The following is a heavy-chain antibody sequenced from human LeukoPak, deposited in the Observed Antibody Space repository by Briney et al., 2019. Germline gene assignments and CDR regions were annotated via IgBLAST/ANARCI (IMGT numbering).Heavy chain of an antibody. CDR1: GGTLSSYA. V-gene: IGHV1-69*05. CDR3: ARGLTGYSYYFDY. D-gene: IGHD3-9*01. J-gene: IGHJ4*02. Sequence: SVKVSCKASGGTLSSYAISWVRQAPGQGLEWMGGIIPIFGTANYAQKFQGRVTITTDESTSTAYVELSSLRSEDTAVYYCARGLTGYSYYFDYWGQGTLVTVSS. CDR2: IIPIFGTA.